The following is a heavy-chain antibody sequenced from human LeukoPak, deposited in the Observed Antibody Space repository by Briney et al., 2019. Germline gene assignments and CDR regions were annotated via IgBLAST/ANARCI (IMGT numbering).Heavy chain of an antibody. CDR3: AIGSYCSGGSCYPLFDY. V-gene: IGHV3-53*01. Sequence: SGGSLRLSCAASGFTVNNNYMNWVRQAPGKGLEWVSGIYGDGSTYYADSVKGRFTISRDSSKNTLYLQMNSLRAEDTAVSYCAIGSYCSGGSCYPLFDYWGRGTLVTVSS. CDR1: GFTVNNNY. CDR2: IYGDGST. J-gene: IGHJ4*02. D-gene: IGHD2-15*01.